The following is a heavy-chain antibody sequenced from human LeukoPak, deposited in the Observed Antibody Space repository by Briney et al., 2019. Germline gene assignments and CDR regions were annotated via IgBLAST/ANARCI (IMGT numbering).Heavy chain of an antibody. V-gene: IGHV3-64*01. CDR1: GFTFSSYA. J-gene: IGHJ4*02. D-gene: IGHD5-18*01. Sequence: GGSLRLSCAASGFTFSSYAMHWVRQAPGKGLEYVSAISSNGGSTYYANSVKGRFTISRDNSKNTLYLQMGCLRAEDMAVYYCARGYSSNSFDYWGQGTLVTVSS. CDR2: ISSNGGST. CDR3: ARGYSSNSFDY.